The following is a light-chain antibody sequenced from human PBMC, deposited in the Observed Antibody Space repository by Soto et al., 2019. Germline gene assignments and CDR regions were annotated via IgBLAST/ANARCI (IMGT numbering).Light chain of an antibody. J-gene: IGLJ2*01. CDR3: QSFDKDLSAVV. CDR1: ISDIGAGYR. CDR2: DNT. V-gene: IGLV1-40*01. Sequence: QTVVTHPPSVSGAPGERVTISCTGSISDIGAGYRVRWYQQVPGTAPKLLIYDNTNRPSGVSVRFSGSKSGTSASLAISGLQAEDEADYYCQSFDKDLSAVVFGGGTKLTVL.